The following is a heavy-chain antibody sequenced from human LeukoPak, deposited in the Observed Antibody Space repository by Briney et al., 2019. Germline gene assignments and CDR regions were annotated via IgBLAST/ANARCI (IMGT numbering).Heavy chain of an antibody. V-gene: IGHV1-18*01. J-gene: IGHJ6*02. CDR3: ARDPGYCSSTSCYVHYYYGMDV. CDR1: GYTFTSYG. CDR2: ISAYNGNT. D-gene: IGHD2-2*01. Sequence: ASVKVSCKASGYTFTSYGISWVRQAPGQGLEWMGWISAYNGNTNYAQKLQGRVTMTTDTSTSTAYMELRSLRSDDTAVYYCARDPGYCSSTSCYVHYYYGMDVWGQGTTVTVSS.